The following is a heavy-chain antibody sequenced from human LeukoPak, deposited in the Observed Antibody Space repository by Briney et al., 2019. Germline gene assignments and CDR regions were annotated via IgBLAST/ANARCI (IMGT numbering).Heavy chain of an antibody. CDR1: GFTFSSYA. J-gene: IGHJ4*02. CDR2: ISGSGGST. CDR3: AKIRDPGKRRLQFGYFDY. V-gene: IGHV3-23*01. Sequence: GGSLRLSCAASGFTFSSYAMSWVRQAPGKGLEWVSAISGSGGSTYYADSVKGRFTISRDNSKNTLYLQMNSLRAEDTAVYYCAKIRDPGKRRLQFGYFDYWGQGTLVTVSS. D-gene: IGHD5-24*01.